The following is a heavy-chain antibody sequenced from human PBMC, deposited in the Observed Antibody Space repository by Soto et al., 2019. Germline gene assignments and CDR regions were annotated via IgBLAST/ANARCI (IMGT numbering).Heavy chain of an antibody. CDR1: GFTFPRYC. CDR2: ISSTTNYI. CDR3: ARESEDLTSNFDY. J-gene: IGHJ4*02. V-gene: IGHV3-21*06. Sequence: EVQLVASGGGLVKPGGSLILSCAASGFTFPRYCMNWVRQAPGKGLEWVSSISSTTNYIYYGDSMKGRFTISRDNAKNSLYLEMNSLRAEDTAVYYCARESEDLTSNFDYWGQGTLVTVSS.